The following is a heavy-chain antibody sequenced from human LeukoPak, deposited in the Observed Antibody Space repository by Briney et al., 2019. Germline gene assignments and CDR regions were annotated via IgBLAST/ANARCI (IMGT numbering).Heavy chain of an antibody. CDR1: GFTLSSYD. D-gene: IGHD6-19*01. V-gene: IGHV3-13*01. Sequence: GGSLRLSCAASGFTLSSYDMHWVRQVTGKGLEWVSGIDIPGNTYYPDSVTGRFTMSRESAENSLYLQMNSLRAGDTAVYYCARAVAGTHWFDPWGQGTLVTVSS. CDR2: IDIPGNT. CDR3: ARAVAGTHWFDP. J-gene: IGHJ5*02.